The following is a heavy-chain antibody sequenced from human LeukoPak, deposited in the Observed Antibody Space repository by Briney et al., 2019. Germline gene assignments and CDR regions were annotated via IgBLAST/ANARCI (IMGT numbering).Heavy chain of an antibody. CDR2: ISAYNGNT. CDR1: GYTFTSYG. J-gene: IGHJ5*02. Sequence: ASVKVSCKASGYTFTSYGISWVRQAPGQGLEWMGWISAYNGNTNYAQKLQGRVTMTTDTSTSTAYMELRSLRSDDTAVYHCARLRDSSGYGWFDPWGQGTLVTVSS. D-gene: IGHD3-22*01. CDR3: ARLRDSSGYGWFDP. V-gene: IGHV1-18*01.